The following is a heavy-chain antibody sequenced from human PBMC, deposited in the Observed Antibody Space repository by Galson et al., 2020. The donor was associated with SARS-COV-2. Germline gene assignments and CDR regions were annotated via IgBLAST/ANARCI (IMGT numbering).Heavy chain of an antibody. CDR3: ARDLLLGSPDYFDH. Sequence: GGSLRLSCAASGFSFNTYDMHWVRQAPGKGLEWVAAISKGGDVTVYTDSVRGRFTISRDSSTNTLSLQMNSLIVDDTAIYYCARDLLLGSPDYFDHWGQGTLVTVSS. CDR2: ISKGGDVT. V-gene: IGHV3-30-3*01. D-gene: IGHD1-26*01. J-gene: IGHJ4*02. CDR1: GFSFNTYD.